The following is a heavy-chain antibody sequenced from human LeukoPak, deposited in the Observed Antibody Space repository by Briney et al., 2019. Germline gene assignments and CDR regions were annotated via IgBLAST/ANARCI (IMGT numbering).Heavy chain of an antibody. V-gene: IGHV4-4*07. D-gene: IGHD3-10*01. CDR3: ARDSGTTGEVKFDP. CDR1: RGSISSYY. CDR2: IYTSGTI. Sequence: SETLPLTCTVSRGSISSYYWSWIRQPAGTALEWIGRIYTSGTITYNPSLKSRVTMSVDTSKNQFSLKLSSVTAADTAVYYCARDSGTTGEVKFDPWGQGTLVTVSS. J-gene: IGHJ5*02.